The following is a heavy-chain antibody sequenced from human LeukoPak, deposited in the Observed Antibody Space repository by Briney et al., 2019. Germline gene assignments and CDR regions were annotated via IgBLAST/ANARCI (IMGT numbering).Heavy chain of an antibody. J-gene: IGHJ4*02. CDR3: AREGHFDWSLNY. D-gene: IGHD3-9*01. V-gene: IGHV4-39*07. CDR1: GGSISSSSYY. Sequence: SETLSLTCTVSGGSISSSSYYWGWIRQPPGKGLEWIGSIYYSGSTNYNPSLKSRVTISVDTSKNQFSLKLSSVTAADTAVYYCAREGHFDWSLNYWGQGTLVTVSS. CDR2: IYYSGST.